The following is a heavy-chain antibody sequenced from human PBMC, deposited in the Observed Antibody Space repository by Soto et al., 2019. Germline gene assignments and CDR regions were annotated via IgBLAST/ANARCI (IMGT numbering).Heavy chain of an antibody. Sequence: ETLSLTCTVSGGSISSYYWSWIRQPPGKGLEWIGYIYYSGSTNYNPSLKSRVTISVDTSKNQFSLKLSSVTAADTAVYYCARLRYSSSSLGFDYWGQGTLVTVSS. D-gene: IGHD6-6*01. J-gene: IGHJ4*02. CDR1: GGSISSYY. CDR2: IYYSGST. V-gene: IGHV4-59*08. CDR3: ARLRYSSSSLGFDY.